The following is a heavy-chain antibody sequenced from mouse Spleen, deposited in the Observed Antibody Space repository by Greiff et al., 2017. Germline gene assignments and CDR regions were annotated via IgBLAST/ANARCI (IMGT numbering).Heavy chain of an antibody. Sequence: QVQLQQPGAELVKPGASVKLSCKASGYTFTSYWMHWVKQRPGQGLEWIGMIHPNSGSTNYNEKFKSKATLTVDKSSSTAYMQLSSLTSEDSAVYYCARGKYSNYGGYFDYWGQGTTLTVSS. D-gene: IGHD2-5*01. J-gene: IGHJ2*01. CDR3: ARGKYSNYGGYFDY. V-gene: IGHV1-64*01. CDR1: GYTFTSYW. CDR2: IHPNSGST.